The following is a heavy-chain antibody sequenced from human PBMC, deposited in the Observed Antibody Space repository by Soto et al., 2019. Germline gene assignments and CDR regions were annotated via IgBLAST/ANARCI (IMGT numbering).Heavy chain of an antibody. J-gene: IGHJ6*02. CDR2: IIPIFGTA. Sequence: SVKVSCKASGGTFSSYAISWVRQAPGQGLEWMGGIIPIFGTANYAQRFQGRVTITADESTSTTYMELSSLRSEDTAVYYCARDRGQQLVRTNYYYGMDVWGQGTTVTVSS. CDR1: GGTFSSYA. V-gene: IGHV1-69*13. D-gene: IGHD6-13*01. CDR3: ARDRGQQLVRTNYYYGMDV.